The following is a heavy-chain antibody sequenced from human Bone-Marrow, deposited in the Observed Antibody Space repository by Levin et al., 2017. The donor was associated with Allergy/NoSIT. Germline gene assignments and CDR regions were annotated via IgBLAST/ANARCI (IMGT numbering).Heavy chain of an antibody. CDR2: ISGSGDYT. D-gene: IGHD6-13*01. CDR3: ARDDYSRTIDY. Sequence: GGSLRLSCAASGFTFGSYAMTWVRQPPGKGLEWVSTISGSGDYTYYADSVKGRFTISRDNSKSTLYLQMNSLRAEDTAVYYCARDDYSRTIDYWGQGTLVTVSS. V-gene: IGHV3-23*01. J-gene: IGHJ4*02. CDR1: GFTFGSYA.